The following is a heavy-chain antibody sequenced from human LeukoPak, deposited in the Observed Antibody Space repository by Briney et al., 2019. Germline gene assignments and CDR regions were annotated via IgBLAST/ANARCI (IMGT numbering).Heavy chain of an antibody. CDR2: INHSGST. V-gene: IGHV4-34*01. CDR1: GGSFSGYY. CDR3: ARRWVVVAARTWFDP. Sequence: SETLSLTCAVYGGSFSGYYWSWIRQPPGKGLEWIGEINHSGSTNYNPSLKSRVTISVDTSKNQFSLKLSSVTAADTAVYYCARRWVVVAARTWFDPWGQGTLVTVSS. D-gene: IGHD2-15*01. J-gene: IGHJ5*02.